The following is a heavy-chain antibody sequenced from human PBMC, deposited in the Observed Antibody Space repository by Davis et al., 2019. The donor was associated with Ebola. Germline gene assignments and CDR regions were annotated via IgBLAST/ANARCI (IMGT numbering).Heavy chain of an antibody. D-gene: IGHD2-15*01. J-gene: IGHJ4*02. CDR3: AKDRCSGGSCHFDY. CDR1: GFSINSYS. Sequence: GESLKISCAASGFSINSYSMGWVRQSPGKGLEWVSVISVSGASTYYADFVKGRFTISRDNTKNSLSLQMNSLRTDDTALYYCAKDRCSGGSCHFDYWGQGTLVTVSS. CDR2: ISVSGAST. V-gene: IGHV3-23*01.